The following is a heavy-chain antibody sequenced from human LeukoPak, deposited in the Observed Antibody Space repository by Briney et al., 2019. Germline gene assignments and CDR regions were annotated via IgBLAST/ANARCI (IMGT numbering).Heavy chain of an antibody. J-gene: IGHJ3*02. CDR2: IYYSGST. Sequence: SEPLSLTCTVSGGSISSSSYYWGWIRQPPGKGLEWIGSIYYSGSTYYNPSRKSRVTISVDTSKNQFSLKLSSVTAADTAVYYCARPFRTGYSYAAGAFDIWGQGTMVTVSS. D-gene: IGHD5-18*01. CDR1: GGSISSSSYY. CDR3: ARPFRTGYSYAAGAFDI. V-gene: IGHV4-39*01.